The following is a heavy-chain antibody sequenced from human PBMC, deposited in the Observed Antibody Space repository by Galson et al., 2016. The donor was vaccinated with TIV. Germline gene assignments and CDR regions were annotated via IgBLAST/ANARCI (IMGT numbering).Heavy chain of an antibody. CDR1: GGTFSSYS. J-gene: IGHJ3*02. Sequence: SVKVSCKASGGTFSSYSVSWVRQAPGQGLEWMGRTIPMVGMTNYAQKFQGKITITADRSTTTAYLELSSLRSEDTAVYYCARRYSGSKNGFDMWGQGTMVTVSS. V-gene: IGHV1-69*02. CDR3: ARRYSGSKNGFDM. CDR2: TIPMVGMT. D-gene: IGHD1-26*01.